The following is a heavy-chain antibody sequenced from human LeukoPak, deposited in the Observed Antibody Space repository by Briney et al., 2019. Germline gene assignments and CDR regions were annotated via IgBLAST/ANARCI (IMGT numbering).Heavy chain of an antibody. D-gene: IGHD6-19*01. CDR2: ISHLGSNK. CDR3: ATSAVAAPGDY. J-gene: IGHJ4*02. V-gene: IGHV3-30*04. CDR1: GLTFRSHA. Sequence: GGSLRLSCVVSGLTFRSHAMHWVRQAPGKGLEWVAVISHLGSNKYHGDSVRGRFTISRDNSKNILYLQMNGLAPEDTALYYCATSAVAAPGDYWGQGTPVTVS.